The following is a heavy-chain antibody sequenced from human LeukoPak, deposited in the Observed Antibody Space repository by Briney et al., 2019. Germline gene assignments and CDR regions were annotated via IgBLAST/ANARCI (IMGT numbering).Heavy chain of an antibody. J-gene: IGHJ6*04. CDR1: GFTSSSYA. CDR2: ISGSGGST. D-gene: IGHD3-10*01. V-gene: IGHV3-23*01. Sequence: GGSLRLSCAASGFTSSSYAMSWVRQAPGKGLEWVSAISGSGGSTYYADSVKGRFTISRDNSKNTLYLQMNSLRAEDTAVYYCAKGGARPKITMVRGAKDYYYGMDVWGKGTTVTVSS. CDR3: AKGGARPKITMVRGAKDYYYGMDV.